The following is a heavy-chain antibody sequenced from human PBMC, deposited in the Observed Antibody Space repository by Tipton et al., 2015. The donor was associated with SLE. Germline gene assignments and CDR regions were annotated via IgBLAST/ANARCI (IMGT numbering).Heavy chain of an antibody. D-gene: IGHD3-3*01. CDR2: IYSGGSI. V-gene: IGHV3-53*05. CDR1: GLTVSSNY. J-gene: IGHJ6*03. CDR3: TKEWFYYMQA. Sequence: GSLRLSCAASGLTVSSNYMTWVRQAPGKGLDWVSVIYSGGSIYYADSVKGRFTISRDTSKNTLNLQMSSLRAEDTAVYYCTKEWFYYMQAWGTGTTVTVSS.